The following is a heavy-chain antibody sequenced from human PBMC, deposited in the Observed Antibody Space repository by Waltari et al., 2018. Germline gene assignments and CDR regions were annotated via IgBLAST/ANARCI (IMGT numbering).Heavy chain of an antibody. CDR2: INPNRGGT. J-gene: IGHJ4*02. CDR3: ARDVGWELLRNFDY. V-gene: IGHV1-2*06. D-gene: IGHD1-26*01. Sequence: QVQLVQSGAEVKKPGASVKVSCKASGYTFTGYYMHWVRQAPGQGLEWMGRINPNRGGTNYAQKFQGRVTMTRYTSISTAYMELSRLRSDDTAVYYCARDVGWELLRNFDYWGQGTLVTVSS. CDR1: GYTFTGYY.